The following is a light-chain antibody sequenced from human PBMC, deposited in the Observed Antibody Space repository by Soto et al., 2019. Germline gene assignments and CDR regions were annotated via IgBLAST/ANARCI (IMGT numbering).Light chain of an antibody. J-gene: IGKJ2*01. CDR2: GAS. CDR3: QQYNKWPYT. V-gene: IGKV3-15*01. CDR1: QSVATN. Sequence: EIVMTQSPATLSVSPGERATLSCRASQSVATNLAWYQQKPGQSPRLLIYGASTRATGIPAGFSGDGSGTEFTLTISSLQSEDFAVYFFQQYNKWPYTFGQGTKREIK.